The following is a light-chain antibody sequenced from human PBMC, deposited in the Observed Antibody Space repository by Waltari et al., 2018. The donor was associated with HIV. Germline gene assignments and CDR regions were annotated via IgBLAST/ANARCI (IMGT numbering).Light chain of an antibody. CDR2: WAS. V-gene: IGKV4-1*01. CDR3: QQYYSLPLT. CDR1: RHLFYRSTYRNY. J-gene: IGKJ3*01. Sequence: VMSPSPAAMVFSLREEAAINCNSSRHLFYRSTYRNYLAWFQKKPGQPPKLLIYWASIRESGVPERFSGSGSMTDFTLTISSLQAEDVAVYYCQQYYSLPLTFGPGTKVDIK.